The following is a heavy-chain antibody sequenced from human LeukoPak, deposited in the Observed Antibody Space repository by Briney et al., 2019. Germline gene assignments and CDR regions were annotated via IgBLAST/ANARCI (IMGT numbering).Heavy chain of an antibody. J-gene: IGHJ4*02. CDR3: ARGVASAGAKYSDQ. CDR2: INPNTGGT. D-gene: IGHD6-13*01. V-gene: IGHV1-2*02. CDR1: GYTFTGYY. Sequence: GASVKVSCKASGYTFTGYYIHWVRQAPGQGLEWMGWINPNTGGTDYAQKFQGRVTMTRDTSISTVYMELSRLTSDDTAVYYCARGVASAGAKYSDQWGQGTLVTVSS.